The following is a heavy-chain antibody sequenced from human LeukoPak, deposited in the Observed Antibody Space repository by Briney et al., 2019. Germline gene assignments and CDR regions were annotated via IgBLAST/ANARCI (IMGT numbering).Heavy chain of an antibody. CDR2: IFYSGST. CDR1: GGSISSSSYY. CDR3: ARDLNYYDSSGSKANWFDP. J-gene: IGHJ5*02. V-gene: IGHV4-39*07. Sequence: SETLPLTCTVSGGSISSSSYYWGWIRQPPGRGLEWLGSIFYSGSTYYNPSLKTRVTISVDTSKNQFSLKLSSVTAADTAVYYCARDLNYYDSSGSKANWFDPWGQGTLVTVSS. D-gene: IGHD3-22*01.